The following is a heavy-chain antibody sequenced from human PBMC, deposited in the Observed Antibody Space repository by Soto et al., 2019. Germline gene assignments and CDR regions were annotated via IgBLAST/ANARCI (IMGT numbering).Heavy chain of an antibody. J-gene: IGHJ4*02. CDR2: IYYSGST. CDR1: GGSISSRISY. D-gene: IGHD2-21*01. Sequence: PSETLSLTCTVSGGSISSRISYWGWIRQPPGKGLEWIGYIYYSGSTNYNPSLKSRVTISVDTSKNQFSLKLSSVTAADTAIYNCTRGGDPYKTGHWGQGTLVTVSS. CDR3: TRGGDPYKTGH. V-gene: IGHV4-61*05.